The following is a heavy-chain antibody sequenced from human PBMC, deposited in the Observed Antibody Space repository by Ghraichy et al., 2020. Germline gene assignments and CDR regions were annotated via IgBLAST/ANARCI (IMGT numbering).Heavy chain of an antibody. Sequence: SETLSLTCAVYGGSFSGYYWSWIRQPPGKGLEWIGEINHSGSTNYNPSLKSRVTISVDTSKNQFSLKLSSVTAADTAVYYCARGPRITMVRGVITTAKLDYWGQGTLVTVSS. CDR3: ARGPRITMVRGVITTAKLDY. CDR1: GGSFSGYY. CDR2: INHSGST. J-gene: IGHJ4*02. D-gene: IGHD3-10*01. V-gene: IGHV4-34*01.